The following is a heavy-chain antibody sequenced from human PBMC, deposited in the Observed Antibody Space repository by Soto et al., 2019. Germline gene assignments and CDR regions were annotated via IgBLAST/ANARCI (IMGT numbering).Heavy chain of an antibody. J-gene: IGHJ4*02. Sequence: EGSLRLSCAASGFTFSSYAMSWVRQAPGKGLEWVSAISGSGGSTYYADSVKGRFTISRDNSKNTLYLQMDSLRAEDTAVYYCAKEPTGYSSGWYGSDYWGQGTLVTVSS. CDR2: ISGSGGST. CDR3: AKEPTGYSSGWYGSDY. CDR1: GFTFSSYA. D-gene: IGHD6-19*01. V-gene: IGHV3-23*01.